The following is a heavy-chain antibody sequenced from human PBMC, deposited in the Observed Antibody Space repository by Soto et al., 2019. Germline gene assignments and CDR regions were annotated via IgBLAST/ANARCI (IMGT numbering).Heavy chain of an antibody. V-gene: IGHV4-59*01. D-gene: IGHD2-2*01. CDR3: ARVFRRAMHAFDI. J-gene: IGHJ3*02. CDR2: IYYSGST. Sequence: SETLSLTCTVSGGSISSYYWSWIRQPPGKGLEWIGYIYYSGSTNYNPSLKSRVTISVDTSKNQFSLKLSSVTAADTAVYYCARVFRRAMHAFDIRGQGTTVTVSS. CDR1: GGSISSYY.